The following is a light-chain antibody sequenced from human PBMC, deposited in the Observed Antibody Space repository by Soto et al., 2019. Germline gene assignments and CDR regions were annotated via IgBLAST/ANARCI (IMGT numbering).Light chain of an antibody. V-gene: IGKV1-9*01. CDR1: EGISSY. CDR2: AAS. CDR3: QQHNGCPPWT. J-gene: IGKJ1*01. Sequence: DIQLTQSPSFLSASVGDRVTITCRASEGISSYVAWYQQKPGKAPELLIYAASTLQSGVASRFSGSGSGTEFTPTISSLQPEDFSAYYCQQHNGCPPWTFGQGTKVEIK.